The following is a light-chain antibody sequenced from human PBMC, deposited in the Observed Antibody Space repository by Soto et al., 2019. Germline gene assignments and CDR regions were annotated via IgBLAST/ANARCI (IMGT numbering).Light chain of an antibody. CDR2: GAS. Sequence: EIVLTQSPGTLSLSPGEIATLSFSASQSVSSSYLAWYQQKPGQAPRLLIYGASTRATGIPARFSGSGSGTEFTLTIGSLQSEDFAVYYCQQYNNWPPWTFGQGTKVDIK. J-gene: IGKJ1*01. V-gene: IGKV3-15*01. CDR1: QSVSSSY. CDR3: QQYNNWPPWT.